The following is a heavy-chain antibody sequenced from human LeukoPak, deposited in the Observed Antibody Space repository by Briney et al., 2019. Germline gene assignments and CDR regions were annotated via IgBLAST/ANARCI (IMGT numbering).Heavy chain of an antibody. Sequence: PGGSLRLSCAASGFTFSSYWMHWVRQAPGKGLVWVSRINSDGSSTSYADSVKGRFTISRDNAKNTLYLQMNSLRAEDTAVYYCARAPVVPAAAGDYWGQGTLVTVSS. CDR2: INSDGSST. J-gene: IGHJ4*02. CDR3: ARAPVVPAAAGDY. V-gene: IGHV3-74*01. D-gene: IGHD2-2*01. CDR1: GFTFSSYW.